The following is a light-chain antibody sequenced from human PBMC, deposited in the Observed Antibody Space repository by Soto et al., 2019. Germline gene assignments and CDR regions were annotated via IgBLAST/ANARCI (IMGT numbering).Light chain of an antibody. Sequence: EIVMTQSPATLSVSPGERATLSCSASQTVSSNLAWYQQKLGQAPRLLIYGASTRATGVPARFSGSGSGTEFTLTISSLQSEDFAVYYCQQYNVWPPWTFGQGTKVDIK. CDR1: QTVSSN. V-gene: IGKV3-15*01. J-gene: IGKJ1*01. CDR2: GAS. CDR3: QQYNVWPPWT.